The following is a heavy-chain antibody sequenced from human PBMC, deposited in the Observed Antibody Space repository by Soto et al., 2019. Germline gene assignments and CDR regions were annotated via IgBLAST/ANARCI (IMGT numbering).Heavy chain of an antibody. CDR3: ERRRYSSSWTYYYGMDV. D-gene: IGHD6-13*01. Sequence: PSETLSLTCTVSGGSISSSSYYWGWIRQPPGKGLEWIGSIYYSGRTYYNPSLKSRVTISVDTSKNQFYLKLSSVTAADTAVYYCERRRYSSSWTYYYGMDVWGQGTTVTVSS. J-gene: IGHJ6*02. V-gene: IGHV4-39*01. CDR2: IYYSGRT. CDR1: GGSISSSSYY.